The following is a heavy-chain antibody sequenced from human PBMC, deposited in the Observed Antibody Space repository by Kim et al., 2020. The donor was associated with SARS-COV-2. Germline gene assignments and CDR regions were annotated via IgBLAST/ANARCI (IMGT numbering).Heavy chain of an antibody. D-gene: IGHD6-19*01. CDR3: ARELSSGWYPAYFQH. Sequence: GGSLRLSCAASGFTFSSYEMNWVRQAPGKGLEWVSYISSSGSTIYYADSVKGRFTISRDNAKNSLYLQMNSLRAEDTAVYYCARELSSGWYPAYFQHWGPGTLVTVSS. CDR1: GFTFSSYE. V-gene: IGHV3-48*03. CDR2: ISSSGSTI. J-gene: IGHJ1*01.